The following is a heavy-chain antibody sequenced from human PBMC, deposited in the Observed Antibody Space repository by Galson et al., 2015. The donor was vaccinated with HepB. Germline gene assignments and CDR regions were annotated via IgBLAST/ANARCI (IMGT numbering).Heavy chain of an antibody. V-gene: IGHV3-30-3*01. CDR2: ISYDGSNK. CDR3: ARDRRVTATFDY. J-gene: IGHJ4*02. D-gene: IGHD2-21*02. Sequence: SLRLSCAASGFTFSSYAMHWVHQAPGKGLEWVAVISYDGSNKYYADSVKGRFTISRDNSKNTLYLQMNSLRAEDTAVYYCARDRRVTATFDYWGQGTLVTVSS. CDR1: GFTFSSYA.